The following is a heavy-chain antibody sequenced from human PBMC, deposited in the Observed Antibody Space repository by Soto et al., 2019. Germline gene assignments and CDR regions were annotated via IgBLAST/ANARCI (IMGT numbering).Heavy chain of an antibody. CDR3: AKPVVMTALPYYFDH. V-gene: IGHV3-23*01. J-gene: IGHJ4*02. CDR1: GFTFSSYA. CDR2: LTRNGDST. D-gene: IGHD2-21*02. Sequence: EVQLLESGGGLVQPGVSLRLSCAVSGFTFSSYAMSWVRQAPGKGLEWVSILTRNGDSTYYADSVKGRFTISRDNSKNTLYLQMNSLRAEDTAVYYCAKPVVMTALPYYFDHWGQGTLVTVSS.